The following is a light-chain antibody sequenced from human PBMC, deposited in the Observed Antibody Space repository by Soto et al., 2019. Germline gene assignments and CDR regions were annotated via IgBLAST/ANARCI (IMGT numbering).Light chain of an antibody. Sequence: QSALTQPRSVSGSPGQSVTISCTGTSSDVGGYNYVSWYQQHPGKAPKLMIYDVSMRPSGVPDRFSGSKSGNTASLTISGLQAEYEADYYCCSYAGSYTFEVFGGGTKLTVL. CDR2: DVS. CDR3: CSYAGSYTFEV. CDR1: SSDVGGYNY. J-gene: IGLJ2*01. V-gene: IGLV2-11*01.